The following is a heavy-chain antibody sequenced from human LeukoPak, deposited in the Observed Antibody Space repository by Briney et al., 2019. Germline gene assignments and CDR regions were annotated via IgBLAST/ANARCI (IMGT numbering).Heavy chain of an antibody. Sequence: PSETLSLTCTVSGGSISSYYWGWIRQPPGKGLEWIGYISYSGSTNYNPSLKSRVTVSVDTSKNQFSLKLRSVTAADTAVYYCARDRGNSGAAYFDYWGQGTLVTVSS. J-gene: IGHJ4*02. CDR1: GGSISSYY. D-gene: IGHD4-23*01. V-gene: IGHV4-59*01. CDR2: ISYSGST. CDR3: ARDRGNSGAAYFDY.